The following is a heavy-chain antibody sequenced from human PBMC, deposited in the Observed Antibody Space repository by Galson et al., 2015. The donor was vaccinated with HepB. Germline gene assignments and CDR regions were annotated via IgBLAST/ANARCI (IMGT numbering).Heavy chain of an antibody. J-gene: IGHJ5*02. CDR3: AKAAGWFDP. CDR1: RFSFSDFY. CDR2: ISGSGTTT. Sequence: SLRLSCAVSRFSFSDFYMTWIRQAPGKGLEWISYISGSGTTTYYADSLKGRFTVSRDNVKKSLYLQMNSLRAEDTAVYYCAKAAGWFDPLGQGTLVTVSS. V-gene: IGHV3-11*01.